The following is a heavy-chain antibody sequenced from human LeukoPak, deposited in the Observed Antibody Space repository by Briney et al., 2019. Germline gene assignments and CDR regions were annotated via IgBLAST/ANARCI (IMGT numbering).Heavy chain of an antibody. CDR1: GFTLSSFA. Sequence: TGGSLRLSCAASGFTLSSFAMSWVRQAPGKGLEWISASAGGSTFYADSVKGRFTISRDNSKNTLFLQMNSLRAEDTAVYYCARATTLFGVDKYFHYWGQGTPVTVSS. CDR2: SAGGST. V-gene: IGHV3-23*01. CDR3: ARATTLFGVDKYFHY. D-gene: IGHD3-3*01. J-gene: IGHJ4*02.